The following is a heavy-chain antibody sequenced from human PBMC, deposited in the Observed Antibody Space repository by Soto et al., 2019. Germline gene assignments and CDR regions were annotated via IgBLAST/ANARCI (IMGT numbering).Heavy chain of an antibody. V-gene: IGHV3-30*18. D-gene: IGHD6-19*01. J-gene: IGHJ5*02. CDR1: GFTFSNYG. Sequence: QVQLVESGGGVVQPGRSLRLSCAASGFTFSNYGMQWVRQTPGKGLEWVGVVSHEGSAQYYGDSVKGRFTISRDNSKNTLYLQMNSLRPEDTAVYYRAKEPGVYSSGWYYAPWGQGIPVNVSS. CDR3: AKEPGVYSSGWYYAP. CDR2: VSHEGSAQ.